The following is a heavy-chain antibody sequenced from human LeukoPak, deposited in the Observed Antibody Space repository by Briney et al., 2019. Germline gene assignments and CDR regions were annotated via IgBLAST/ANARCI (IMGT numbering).Heavy chain of an antibody. CDR2: IYYSGST. CDR3: ARHPRGEDFDY. D-gene: IGHD6-25*01. Sequence: SETLSLTCTVSGRSLSSYYWSWIRQPPGKGLEWIGYIYYSGSTNYNPSLKSRVTISVDASKNQFSLKLSSVTAADTAVYYCARHPRGEDFDYWGQGTLVTVSS. J-gene: IGHJ4*02. V-gene: IGHV4-59*08. CDR1: GRSLSSYY.